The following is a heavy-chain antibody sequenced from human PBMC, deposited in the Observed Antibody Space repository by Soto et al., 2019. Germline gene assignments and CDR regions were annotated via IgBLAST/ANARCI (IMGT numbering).Heavy chain of an antibody. V-gene: IGHV3-43*02. J-gene: IGHJ4*02. CDR3: AKARFYFDSSPYDS. CDR2: INADGSDR. Sequence: EVQLVESGGGVVQPGGSLRLSCAASGCTLEDYALHWVRQSSGKGPEWVSLINADGSDRYYADSVKGRFTISRDNRKDSLYLQMNSLRPEDSAIYYCAKARFYFDSSPYDSWGQGTLVTVTS. D-gene: IGHD3-22*01. CDR1: GCTLEDYA.